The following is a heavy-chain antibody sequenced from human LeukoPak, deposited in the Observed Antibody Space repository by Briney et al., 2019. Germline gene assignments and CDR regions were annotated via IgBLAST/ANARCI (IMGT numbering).Heavy chain of an antibody. CDR2: INHSGST. D-gene: IGHD5-24*01. CDR1: GGSFSGYY. CDR3: ASRDGYNLDY. V-gene: IGHV4-34*01. J-gene: IGHJ4*02. Sequence: SETLSLTCAVYGGSFSGYYWSWIRQPPGKGLEWIGEINHSGSTNYNPPLKSRVTISVDTSKNQFSPKLSSVTAADTAVYYCASRDGYNLDYWGQGTLVTVSS.